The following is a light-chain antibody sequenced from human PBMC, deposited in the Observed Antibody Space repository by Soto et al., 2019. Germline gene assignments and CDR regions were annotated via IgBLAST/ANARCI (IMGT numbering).Light chain of an antibody. CDR1: QSISSW. CDR3: QQYSIFSLT. J-gene: IGKJ4*01. V-gene: IGKV1-5*03. Sequence: DIQMTQSPSTLSASVGDRVTITCRASQSISSWLAWYQQKPWKAPKLLIQKASSLESGVPSRFSGSGSGTEFTLTMSSLQPDDFATSYCQQYSIFSLTFVGGTKVEIK. CDR2: KAS.